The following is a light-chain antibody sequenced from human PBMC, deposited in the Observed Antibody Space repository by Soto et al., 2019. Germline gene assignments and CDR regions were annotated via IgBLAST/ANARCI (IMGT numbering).Light chain of an antibody. V-gene: IGKV1-39*01. CDR2: AAS. CDR1: QSISTF. CDR3: QQSYNTLYT. J-gene: IGKJ2*01. Sequence: DIQMTQSPSSLSASVGDRVTITCRASQSISTFLNWYQQEPGKAPKVLIYAASRLRSGVPPRFSGSGSGTEFTLTISSLQPEDVATYYCQQSYNTLYTFGQGTKLKIK.